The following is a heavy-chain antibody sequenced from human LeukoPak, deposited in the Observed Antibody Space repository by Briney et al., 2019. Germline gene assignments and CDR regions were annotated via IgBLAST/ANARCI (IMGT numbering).Heavy chain of an antibody. J-gene: IGHJ4*02. D-gene: IGHD3-22*01. Sequence: GGSLRLSCAASGFTFSSYWMHWVRQAPGKGLVWVSRINSDGSSTSYADSVKGRFTISRDNAKNTLYLQMNSLRAEDTAVYYCARDRSPRYYSDYFDYWGQGTLVTVSS. CDR1: GFTFSSYW. CDR3: ARDRSPRYYSDYFDY. CDR2: INSDGSST. V-gene: IGHV3-74*01.